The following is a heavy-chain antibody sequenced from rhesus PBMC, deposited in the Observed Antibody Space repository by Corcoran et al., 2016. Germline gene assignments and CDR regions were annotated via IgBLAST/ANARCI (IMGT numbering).Heavy chain of an antibody. CDR3: ARYRAQYCGGSACPNLDY. Sequence: QVQLQESGPGLVKPSETLSLTCTVSGGSISSDYWTWIRQSPGKGLARSGFIYGGRGSTSDHPSLEMRVTISTGPAKKQFSMGLNSVTAADTAMYYGARYRAQYCGGSACPNLDYWGQGVLVTVSS. J-gene: IGHJ4*01. CDR2: IYGGRGST. V-gene: IGHV4-147*01. D-gene: IGHD2-21*01. CDR1: GGSISSDY.